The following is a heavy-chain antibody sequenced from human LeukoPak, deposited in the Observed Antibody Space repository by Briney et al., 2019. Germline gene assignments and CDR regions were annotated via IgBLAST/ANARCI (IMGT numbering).Heavy chain of an antibody. J-gene: IGHJ4*02. Sequence: GGSLRLSCAASGFTFSSYAMSWVRQAPGKGLEWVSAISGSGGSTYYADSVKGRFTISRDNSKNTLYLQMNSLRAEGTAVYYCAKDSFSGYYWDGYWGQGTLVTVSS. D-gene: IGHD3-22*01. CDR1: GFTFSSYA. CDR2: ISGSGGST. V-gene: IGHV3-23*01. CDR3: AKDSFSGYYWDGY.